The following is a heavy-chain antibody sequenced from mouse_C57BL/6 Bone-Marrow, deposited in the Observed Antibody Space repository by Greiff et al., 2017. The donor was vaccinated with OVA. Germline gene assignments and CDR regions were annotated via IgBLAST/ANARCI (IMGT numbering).Heavy chain of an antibody. CDR1: GYAFSSSW. CDR3: ARWNYYGSSYCWYFDV. CDR2: IYPGDGDT. D-gene: IGHD1-1*01. V-gene: IGHV1-82*01. Sequence: QVQLKESGPELVKPGASVKISCKASGYAFSSSWMNWVKQRPGKGLEWIGRIYPGDGDTNYNGKFKGKATLTADKSSSTAYMQLSSLTSEDSAVYFCARWNYYGSSYCWYFDVWGTGTTVTVSS. J-gene: IGHJ1*03.